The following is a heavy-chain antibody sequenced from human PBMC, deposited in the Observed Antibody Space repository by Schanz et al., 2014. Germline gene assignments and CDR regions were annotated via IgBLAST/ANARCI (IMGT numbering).Heavy chain of an antibody. J-gene: IGHJ4*02. CDR2: INPSGGDT. V-gene: IGHV1-46*01. D-gene: IGHD1-26*01. CDR1: GYTFVSYS. CDR3: ARDNGRIPAANSFDY. Sequence: QVQLVQSGAEVKKPGASVKVSCKASGYTFVSYSMHWVRQAPGQGLEWMGIINPSGGDTKYAQKFQHRVNMTTDRTTSTVYMELRSLRFDDTAVYFCARDNGRIPAANSFDYWGQGTRVTVSS.